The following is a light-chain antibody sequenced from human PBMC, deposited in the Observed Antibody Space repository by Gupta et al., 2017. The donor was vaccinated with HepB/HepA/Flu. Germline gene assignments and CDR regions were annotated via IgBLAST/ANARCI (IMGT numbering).Light chain of an antibody. CDR1: PGISSY. J-gene: IGKJ3*01. CDR3: QLRNSYPCT. CDR2: AAS. V-gene: IGKV1-9*01. Sequence: IQLTQSPSFLSASVGHRVPITCRASPGISSYLAWYQQKPGKAAKLLIYAASTLQRGVPSRFSGSGFGGEFTLTISSRQSEDFATYYCQLRNSYPCTLGHGTKVDIK.